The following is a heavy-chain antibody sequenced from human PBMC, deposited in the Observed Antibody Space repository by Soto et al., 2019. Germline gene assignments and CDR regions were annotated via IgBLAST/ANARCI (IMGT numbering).Heavy chain of an antibody. CDR1: GFTFSRYA. J-gene: IGHJ6*02. CDR3: PKEDTVLVNYYYYYGMDV. Sequence: EVQLLESGGGLVQPGGSLRLSCAASGFTFSRYAMSWVRQAPGMGLEWVSVISGSGYATYYADSVKGRFTVSRDNSNNTVYLQMNSLRAEDTAVYYCPKEDTVLVNYYYYYGMDVWAQGTTVTVSS. CDR2: ISGSGYAT. D-gene: IGHD4-17*01. V-gene: IGHV3-23*01.